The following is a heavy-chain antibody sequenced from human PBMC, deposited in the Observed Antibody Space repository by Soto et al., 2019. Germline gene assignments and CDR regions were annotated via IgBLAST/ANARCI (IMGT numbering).Heavy chain of an antibody. J-gene: IGHJ4*02. V-gene: IGHV4-30-4*01. D-gene: IGHD3-10*01. CDR3: TRTSAMEGDY. Sequence: QVQLQESGPGLVKPSQTLSLTCTVSGGSISNGDYYWNWIRQPPGKGLEWIGSIYYTGITYYNPSLKSRVTMSLDTSKNQFSLKLSSVTAADTAMHYCTRTSAMEGDYWGQGIRVTVSS. CDR2: IYYTGIT. CDR1: GGSISNGDYY.